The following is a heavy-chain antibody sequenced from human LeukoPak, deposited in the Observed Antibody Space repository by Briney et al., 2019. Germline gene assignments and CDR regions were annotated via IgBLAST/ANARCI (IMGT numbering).Heavy chain of an antibody. Sequence: PGGSLRLSCTASGFTFGDYAMSWFRQAPGKGLEWVGFIRSKAYGGTTEYAASVKGRFTISRDDSKSIAYLQMNSLRAEDTAVYYCARATPLSYYGSEPNWFDPWGQGTLVTVSS. CDR1: GFTFGDYA. CDR2: IRSKAYGGTT. D-gene: IGHD3-10*01. CDR3: ARATPLSYYGSEPNWFDP. V-gene: IGHV3-49*03. J-gene: IGHJ5*02.